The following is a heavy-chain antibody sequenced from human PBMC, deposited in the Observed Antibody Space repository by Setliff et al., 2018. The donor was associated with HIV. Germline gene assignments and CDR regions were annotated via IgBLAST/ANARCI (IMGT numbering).Heavy chain of an antibody. D-gene: IGHD3-22*01. Sequence: SETRSLTCTVSGGSISSSGFYWGWIRQTPAKGLEWIGSIYYSGSTYYNPSLRTRVNIAVDPSKNQFSLKLSSVTAEDTAVYYCASPTYVYDSSGYYYGLPNWYFDLWGRGTLVTVSS. V-gene: IGHV4-39*01. CDR3: ASPTYVYDSSGYYYGLPNWYFDL. CDR2: IYYSGST. CDR1: GGSISSSGFY. J-gene: IGHJ2*01.